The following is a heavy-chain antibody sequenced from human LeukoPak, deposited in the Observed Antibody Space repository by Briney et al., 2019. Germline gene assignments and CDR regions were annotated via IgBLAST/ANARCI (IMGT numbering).Heavy chain of an antibody. D-gene: IGHD6-19*01. CDR3: AREYSSGWYNWFDP. CDR2: IIPIFGTA. CDR1: GGTFSSYA. J-gene: IGHJ5*02. Sequence: ASVKVSCKASGGTFSSYAISWVRQAPGQGLEWMGGIIPIFGTANYAQKFQGRVTITADESTSTAYMELSSLRSEDTAVYYCAREYSSGWYNWFDPWGQGTLVTVSS. V-gene: IGHV1-69*01.